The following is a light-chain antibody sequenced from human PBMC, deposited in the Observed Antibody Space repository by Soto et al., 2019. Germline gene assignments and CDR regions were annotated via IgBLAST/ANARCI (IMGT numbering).Light chain of an antibody. Sequence: QSALTQPASVSGSPGQSITISCTGTSSDVGSYNLVSWYQQHPGKAPKLMIYEGSKRPSGFSNRFSGSKSGNTASLTISGLQAEDEADDYCCSYAGSSTLVFGGGTKLTVL. V-gene: IGLV2-23*01. CDR3: CSYAGSSTLV. CDR2: EGS. CDR1: SSDVGSYNL. J-gene: IGLJ2*01.